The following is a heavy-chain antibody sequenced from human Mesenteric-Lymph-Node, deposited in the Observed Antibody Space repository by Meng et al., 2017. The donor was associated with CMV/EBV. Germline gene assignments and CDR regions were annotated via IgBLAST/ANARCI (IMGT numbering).Heavy chain of an antibody. CDR3: ATGRKYYFAD. CDR1: GGYRSSNNW. J-gene: IGHJ4*02. Sequence: LSCGVFGGYRSSNNWWSWGRQPPGKGLEWIGEIYHSGSTNYSPSLKSRVTISVDKSKNQFSLKLTSVTAADTAVYYCATGRKYYFADWGQGTLVTVSS. D-gene: IGHD1-1*01. CDR2: IYHSGST. V-gene: IGHV4-4*02.